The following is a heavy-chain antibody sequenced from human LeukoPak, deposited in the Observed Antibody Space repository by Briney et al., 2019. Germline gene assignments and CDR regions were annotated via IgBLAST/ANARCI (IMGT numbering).Heavy chain of an antibody. V-gene: IGHV3-7*01. CDR1: GFTFSSYW. CDR3: ARDPPRLYYYYGMDV. CDR2: IKQDGSEK. J-gene: IGHJ6*02. Sequence: GGSLRLSCAGPGFTFSSYWMSWVRRAPGKGLEWVANIKQDGSEKYYVDSVKGRFTISRDNAKKSLYLQMNSLRAEDSAVYYCARDPPRLYYYYGMDVWGQGTTVTVSS.